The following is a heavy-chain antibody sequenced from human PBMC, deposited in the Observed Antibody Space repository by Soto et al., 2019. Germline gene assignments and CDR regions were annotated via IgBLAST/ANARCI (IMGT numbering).Heavy chain of an antibody. CDR1: GFTFSSYA. J-gene: IGHJ4*02. CDR2: ISGSGGST. Sequence: EMQLLESGGDLVQPGGSLRLSCAASGFTFSSYAMSWVRQAPGKGLEWVSAISGSGGSTYYADSVRGRFTISRDNSQNTLHLQMSSLRAEDTAVYYCVKDGDYFDSSGWYFDYWGQGALVTVSS. CDR3: VKDGDYFDSSGWYFDY. V-gene: IGHV3-23*01. D-gene: IGHD3-22*01.